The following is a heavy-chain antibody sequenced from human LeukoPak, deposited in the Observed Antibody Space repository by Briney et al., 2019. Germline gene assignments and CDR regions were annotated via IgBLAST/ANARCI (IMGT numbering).Heavy chain of an antibody. Sequence: GGSLRLSCTASGFTFRSYAMSWVRQAPGKGLEWVCNINWNGGSTSYADSLKGRLTISRDNAKNSLYLQMNSLRAEDTALYYCARHYGYYISGYYFDYWGRGTLVTVSS. J-gene: IGHJ4*02. V-gene: IGHV3-20*04. CDR3: ARHYGYYISGYYFDY. CDR2: INWNGGST. D-gene: IGHD4-17*01. CDR1: GFTFRSYA.